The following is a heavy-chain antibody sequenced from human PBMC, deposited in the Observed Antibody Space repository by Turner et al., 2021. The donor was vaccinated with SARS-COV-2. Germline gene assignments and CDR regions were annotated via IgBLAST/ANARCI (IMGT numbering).Heavy chain of an antibody. CDR1: GGSLNSRGYY. Sequence: QVQLQESGPGLVEPSETLSLTCTVSGGSLNSRGYYWSWIRQRPGKGLEWIGFIFYSETTHFNPSLKSRASISMDTSANHFSLKLTSVTAADTAVYYCARVNWELHDGFDIWGQGTMVAVSS. V-gene: IGHV4-31*03. CDR2: IFYSETT. CDR3: ARVNWELHDGFDI. J-gene: IGHJ3*02. D-gene: IGHD7-27*01.